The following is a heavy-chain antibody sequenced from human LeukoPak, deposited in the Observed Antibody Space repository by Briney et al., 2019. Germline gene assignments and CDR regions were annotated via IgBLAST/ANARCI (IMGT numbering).Heavy chain of an antibody. CDR3: ARNRDLAAADY. CDR1: GGSISSGSYY. Sequence: SQTLSLTCTVSGGSISSGSYYWSWLRQPAGKGLEGVGRIYTSGSTNYNPSLKSRVTISVDTSKNQFSLKLSSVTAADTAVYYCARNRDLAAADYRGQGTLVTVSS. D-gene: IGHD6-13*01. V-gene: IGHV4-61*02. J-gene: IGHJ4*02. CDR2: IYTSGST.